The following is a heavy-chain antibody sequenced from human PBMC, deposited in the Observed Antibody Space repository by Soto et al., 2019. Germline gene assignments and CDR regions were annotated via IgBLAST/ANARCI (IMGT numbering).Heavy chain of an antibody. J-gene: IGHJ4*02. Sequence: PGESLKISCLGSGYSFTSYWIGWVRQMPGKGLEWVGFINPHDFDTRYSPSFQGQVTISADRSISTAYLQWSSLKASDTAIYYCTRNENTAWSYWGQGTLVTVSS. CDR1: GYSFTSYW. D-gene: IGHD2-21*02. CDR3: TRNENTAWSY. V-gene: IGHV5-51*01. CDR2: INPHDFDT.